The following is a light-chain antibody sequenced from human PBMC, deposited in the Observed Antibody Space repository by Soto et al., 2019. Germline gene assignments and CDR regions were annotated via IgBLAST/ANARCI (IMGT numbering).Light chain of an antibody. CDR1: QSLLHITGETF. CDR3: MQSTQLPPT. Sequence: DVVRTQTPLALSVTPVQPASISFKSSQSLLHITGETFLFWYQQKKGQSPQLLIYEVSTRVSGVPDRFSGSGSGTDFTLEISSVETDDVRIYYCMQSTQLPPTFGQGTRLEI. V-gene: IGKV2D-29*02. CDR2: EVS. J-gene: IGKJ5*01.